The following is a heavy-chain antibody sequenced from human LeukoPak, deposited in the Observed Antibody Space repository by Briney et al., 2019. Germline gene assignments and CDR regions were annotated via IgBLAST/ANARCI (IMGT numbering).Heavy chain of an antibody. D-gene: IGHD5/OR15-5a*01. CDR1: GFTFSSYS. V-gene: IGHV3-21*01. Sequence: GGSLRLSCAASGFTFSSYSMNWVRQAPGKGLEWVSSISSSSSYIYYADSVKGRFTISRDNAKNSLYLQMNSLRAEDTAVYYCARDLRSTHAFDIWGQGTMVTVSS. CDR3: ARDLRSTHAFDI. J-gene: IGHJ3*02. CDR2: ISSSSSYI.